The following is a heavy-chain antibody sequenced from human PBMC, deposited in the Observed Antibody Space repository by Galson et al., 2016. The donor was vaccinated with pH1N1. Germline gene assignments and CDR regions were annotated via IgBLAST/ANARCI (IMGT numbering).Heavy chain of an antibody. J-gene: IGHJ3*02. CDR3: ARERGNYPDDSFDI. Sequence: SLRLSCAASGFTVTDNYMNWVRRAPGKGLEWVSVIYRGGTTHYADSVKGRSSISRDNSRNTMYLQMNRLRVEDTAVYYCARERGNYPDDSFDIWGQGTPVSVSS. D-gene: IGHD1-7*01. CDR2: IYRGGTT. CDR1: GFTVTDNY. V-gene: IGHV3-53*01.